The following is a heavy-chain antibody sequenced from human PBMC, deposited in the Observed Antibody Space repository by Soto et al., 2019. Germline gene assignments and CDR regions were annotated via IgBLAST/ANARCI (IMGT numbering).Heavy chain of an antibody. Sequence: QVQLQESGPRLLKPSETLSLTCSVSGGPIRSYYLSWVRQAPGKGLEWIAYIAYTGITGYNPSLRGRVTISGDTSQILFSLKMTSVTAADTVVYYCAREGFSGYEALDYWGQGILVTGS. J-gene: IGHJ4*02. V-gene: IGHV4-59*01. CDR2: IAYTGIT. CDR1: GGPIRSYY. D-gene: IGHD5-12*01. CDR3: AREGFSGYEALDY.